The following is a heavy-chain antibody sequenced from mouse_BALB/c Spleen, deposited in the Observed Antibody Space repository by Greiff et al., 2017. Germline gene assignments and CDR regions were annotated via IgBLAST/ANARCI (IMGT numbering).Heavy chain of an antibody. CDR2: IRNKANGYTT. CDR3: ARDGYDYAMDD. J-gene: IGHJ4*01. Sequence: EVKLVESGGGLVQPGGSLRLSCATSGFTFTDYYMSWVRQPPGKALEWLGFIRNKANGYTTEYSASVKGRFTISRDNSQSILYLQMNTLRAEDSATYYCARDGYDYAMDDWGQGTSVTVSS. CDR1: GFTFTDYY. V-gene: IGHV7-3*02. D-gene: IGHD2-2*01.